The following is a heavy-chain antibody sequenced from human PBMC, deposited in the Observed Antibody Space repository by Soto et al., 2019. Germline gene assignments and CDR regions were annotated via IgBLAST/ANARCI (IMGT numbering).Heavy chain of an antibody. Sequence: SETLSLTCTVSGGSISSGGYYWSWIRQHPGKGLEWIGYIYYSGSTYYNPSLKSRVTISVDTSKNQFSLKLSSVTAADTAVYYCARRERQQPRGYNWFDPWGQGTLVTVSS. V-gene: IGHV4-31*03. CDR2: IYYSGST. D-gene: IGHD6-13*01. J-gene: IGHJ5*02. CDR3: ARRERQQPRGYNWFDP. CDR1: GGSISSGGYY.